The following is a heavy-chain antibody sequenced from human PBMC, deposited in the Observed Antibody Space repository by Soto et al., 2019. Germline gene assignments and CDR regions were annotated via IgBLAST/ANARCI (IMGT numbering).Heavy chain of an antibody. Sequence: SETLSLTCTVSGGSISSSSYYWGWIRQPPGKGLEWIGSIYYSGSTYYNPSLKSRVTISVDTSKNQFSLKLSSVTAADTAVYYCARHPLSFPEATLYYFDYWGQGTLVTVSS. CDR1: GGSISSSSYY. D-gene: IGHD5-12*01. J-gene: IGHJ4*02. CDR3: ARHPLSFPEATLYYFDY. V-gene: IGHV4-39*01. CDR2: IYYSGST.